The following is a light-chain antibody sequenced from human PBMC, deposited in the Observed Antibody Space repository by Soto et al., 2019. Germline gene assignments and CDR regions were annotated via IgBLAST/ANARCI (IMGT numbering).Light chain of an antibody. CDR2: AAS. CDR3: QQYYSYPPT. J-gene: IGKJ1*01. V-gene: IGKV1-8*01. Sequence: AIRMTQSPSSLSASTGDRVTITCRASQGISSYLAWYQQKPGKAPKLLIYAASTLQSGVPSRFSGSGSGTDFTHTISCLQSEDFATYYCQQYYSYPPTFGQGTKVDIK. CDR1: QGISSY.